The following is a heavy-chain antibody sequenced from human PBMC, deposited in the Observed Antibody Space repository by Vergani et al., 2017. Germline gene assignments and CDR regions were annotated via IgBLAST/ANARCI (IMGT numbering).Heavy chain of an antibody. CDR2: INPNSGGT. V-gene: IGHV1-2*02. J-gene: IGHJ6*03. CDR3: ARGDIVVVVAAASNYYYYYMDV. D-gene: IGHD2-15*01. Sequence: QVQRVQSGAEVKKPGASVKVSCKASGYTFTGYYMHWLRQAPGQGLEWMGWINPNSGGTNYAQKFQGRVTMTRDTAISTAHMELSRLRADDTAVYYCARGDIVVVVAAASNYYYYYMDVWGKGTTVTVSS. CDR1: GYTFTGYY.